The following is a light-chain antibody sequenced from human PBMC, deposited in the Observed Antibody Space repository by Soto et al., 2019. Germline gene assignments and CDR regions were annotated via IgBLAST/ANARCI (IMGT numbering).Light chain of an antibody. J-gene: IGKJ4*01. Sequence: EIVLTQSPCTLSVSPADRATLSCRASQSVGSSSLAWYQQKPGQAPRLLMYDVSSRATGIADRFSGSGSGTDFTLTISRLEPEDFAVYYCQYYYESSPFGRGTKVDVK. V-gene: IGKV3-20*01. CDR1: QSVGSSS. CDR3: QYYYESSP. CDR2: DVS.